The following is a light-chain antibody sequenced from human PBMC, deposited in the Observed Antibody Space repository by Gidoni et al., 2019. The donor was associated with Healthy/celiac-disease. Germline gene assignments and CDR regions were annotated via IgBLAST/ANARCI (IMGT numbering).Light chain of an antibody. J-gene: IGLJ2*01. CDR2: EVS. V-gene: IGLV2-14*01. CDR1: SSDVGGYNY. Sequence: QSALTQPASVSGSPGQSITISCTGTSSDVGGYNYVSWYQQHPGKAPKLMIYEVSNRPPGVSNRFAGSKSGNTASLTISGLQAEDEADYYCSSYTTSGVVFGGRTKLTVL. CDR3: SSYTTSGVV.